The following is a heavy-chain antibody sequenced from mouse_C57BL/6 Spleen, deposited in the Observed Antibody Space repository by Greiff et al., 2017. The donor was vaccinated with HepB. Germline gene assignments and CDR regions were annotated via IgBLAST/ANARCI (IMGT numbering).Heavy chain of an antibody. CDR3: TTLYDGYYIWFAY. D-gene: IGHD2-3*01. CDR1: GFNIKDYY. V-gene: IGHV14-1*01. J-gene: IGHJ3*01. Sequence: VHVKQSGAELVRPGASVKLSCTASGFNIKDYYMHWVKQRPEQGLEWIGRIDPEDGDTEYAPKFQGKATMTADTSSNTAYLQLSSLTSEDTAVYYCTTLYDGYYIWFAYWGQGTLVTVSA. CDR2: IDPEDGDT.